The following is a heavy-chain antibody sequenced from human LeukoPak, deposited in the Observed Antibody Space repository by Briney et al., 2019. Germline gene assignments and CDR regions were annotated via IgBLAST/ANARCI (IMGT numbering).Heavy chain of an antibody. Sequence: KTSETLSLTYTVSGGSINSYYWSWIRQPPGRGLEWVGSIHYSGSTSYNPSLRSRVTISVDKSKNQFFLKLSSVTATDTAVYYCARRVHSSSWSSYFDYWGQETLVTVSS. CDR2: IHYSGST. CDR1: GGSINSYY. CDR3: ARRVHSSSWSSYFDY. V-gene: IGHV4-59*01. D-gene: IGHD6-13*01. J-gene: IGHJ4*02.